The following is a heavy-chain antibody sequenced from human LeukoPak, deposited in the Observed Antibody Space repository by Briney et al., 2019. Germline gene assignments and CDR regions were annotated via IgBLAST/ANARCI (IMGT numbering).Heavy chain of an antibody. CDR3: ARVRFGGSDMNY. J-gene: IGHJ4*02. CDR1: GYIFTGYY. CDR2: INPNSGGT. V-gene: IGHV1-2*02. D-gene: IGHD5-12*01. Sequence: ASVNVSCKSSGYIFTGYYMHWVRQARGHGLEGMGWINPNSGGTNYAQKFQGRVTMTRDTSISTAYMDLRRLSSDDKAVYYCARVRFGGSDMNYWGQGTLVTVSS.